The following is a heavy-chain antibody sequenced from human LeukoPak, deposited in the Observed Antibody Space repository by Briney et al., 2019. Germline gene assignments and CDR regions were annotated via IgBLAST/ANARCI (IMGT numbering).Heavy chain of an antibody. Sequence: PSETLSLTCTVSGGSVSSNDYYCGWIRQPPGKGLGWIGSIYYTGSTYYTPSLKSGVTISIDTSKNLFSLNLSSVTAADTAAYYCARHRLEGDTFDIWGQGTMVTVSS. V-gene: IGHV4-39*01. D-gene: IGHD3-3*01. J-gene: IGHJ3*02. CDR3: ARHRLEGDTFDI. CDR2: IYYTGST. CDR1: GGSVSSNDYY.